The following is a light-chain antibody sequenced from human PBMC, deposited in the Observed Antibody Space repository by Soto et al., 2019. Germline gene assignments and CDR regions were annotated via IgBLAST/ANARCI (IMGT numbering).Light chain of an antibody. CDR2: DVS. V-gene: IGLV2-11*01. J-gene: IGLJ3*02. CDR1: SSDVGGYNY. Sequence: HSALTQPRSVSGSPGQSVTISCTGTSSDVGGYNYVSWYRLHPGKAPKLMIYDVSERPSGVPDRFSGSKSGNTASLTISGLQAEDEADYYCCSYAGSYTLLFGGGTKLTVL. CDR3: CSYAGSYTLL.